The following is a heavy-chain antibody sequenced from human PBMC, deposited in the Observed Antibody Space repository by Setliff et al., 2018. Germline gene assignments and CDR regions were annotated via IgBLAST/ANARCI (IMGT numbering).Heavy chain of an antibody. J-gene: IGHJ4*02. CDR2: INHSGST. D-gene: IGHD2-21*02. V-gene: IGHV4-34*01. CDR1: GESFSGHY. Sequence: PSETLSLTCAVYGESFSGHYWSWIRQPPGKGLEWIGEINHSGSTNYNPSLKSRVTISVDTSKNQFSLKLSSVAAADTAVYYCARGFDVCGGGACYTDGPYYFDYWGLGTLVTVSS. CDR3: ARGFDVCGGGACYTDGPYYFDY.